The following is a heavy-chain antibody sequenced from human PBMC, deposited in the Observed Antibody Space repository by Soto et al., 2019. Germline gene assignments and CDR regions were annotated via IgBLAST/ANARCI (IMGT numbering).Heavy chain of an antibody. V-gene: IGHV3-23*01. Sequence: GGSLRLSCAASGFTFSSCAMTWVRQAPGKGLEWVSAISGSGVSTYYADSVKGRFTISRDNSKNTLYLQMNSLRAEDTAVYYCAKLHPSWGYFDYWGQGTLVTVSS. CDR2: ISGSGVST. J-gene: IGHJ4*02. CDR3: AKLHPSWGYFDY. CDR1: GFTFSSCA. D-gene: IGHD3-16*01.